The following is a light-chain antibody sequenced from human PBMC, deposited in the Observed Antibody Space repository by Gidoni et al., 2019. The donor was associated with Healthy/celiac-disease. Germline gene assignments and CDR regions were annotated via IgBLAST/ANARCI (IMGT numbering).Light chain of an antibody. J-gene: IGKJ4*01. V-gene: IGKV1-39*01. Sequence: DIQMPQSPSSLSASVGDRVTITCRASQSISSYLNWYKQKPGKAPKLLIYAASSFQIGVPSRFSGSGSGTDFTLTISSLQPEDFATYYCQQSYSTPLTFGGGTKVEIK. CDR1: QSISSY. CDR2: AAS. CDR3: QQSYSTPLT.